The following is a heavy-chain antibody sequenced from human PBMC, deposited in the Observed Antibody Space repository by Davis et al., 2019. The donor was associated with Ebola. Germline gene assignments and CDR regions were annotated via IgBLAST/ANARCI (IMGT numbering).Heavy chain of an antibody. Sequence: ESLKISCAASGFTFSAYHMNWVRQAPGKGLEWVANIRDSEVTYYADSVKGRFTITRDNSKSTLYLQMDSLRAEDTALYYCAKEQSSGYAFDIWGQGTMVTVSS. D-gene: IGHD3-22*01. CDR1: GFTFSAYH. CDR3: AKEQSSGYAFDI. J-gene: IGHJ3*02. V-gene: IGHV3-23*01. CDR2: IRDSEVT.